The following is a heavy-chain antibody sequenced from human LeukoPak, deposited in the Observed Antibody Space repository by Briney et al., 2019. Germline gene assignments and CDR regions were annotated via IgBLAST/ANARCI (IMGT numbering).Heavy chain of an antibody. CDR3: ARDGQLWAQNWFDA. CDR1: GFTFSTYW. D-gene: IGHD5-18*01. CDR2: IKKDGSEK. J-gene: IGHJ5*02. V-gene: IGHV3-7*01. Sequence: PGGSLRPSCAASGFTFSTYWMSWVRQAPGKGLEWVANIKKDGSEKYYVDSVKGGFTISRGNVKISLYLQMNSLRDEDTGVYYCARDGQLWAQNWFDAWGRGTLVTVSS.